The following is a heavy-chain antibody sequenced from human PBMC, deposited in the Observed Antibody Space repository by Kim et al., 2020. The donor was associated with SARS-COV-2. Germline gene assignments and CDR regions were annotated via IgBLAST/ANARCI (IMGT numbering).Heavy chain of an antibody. CDR2: INDSGSTT. V-gene: IGHV4-34*01. CDR3: ARGYYDVLTGWGYYYGMDV. CDR1: GGSFSGNY. J-gene: IGHJ6*02. Sequence: SETLSLTCAVYGGSFSGNYYNWIRQPPGKGLEWIGEINDSGSTTNYNPSLKSRATISLDTSKNQFSLKLSSVTAADTALYYCARGYYDVLTGWGYYYGMDVWGQGTTVTVSS. D-gene: IGHD3-9*01.